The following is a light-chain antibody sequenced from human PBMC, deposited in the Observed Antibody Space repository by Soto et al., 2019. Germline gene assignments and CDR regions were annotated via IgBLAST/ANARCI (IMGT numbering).Light chain of an antibody. V-gene: IGLV1-47*01. J-gene: IGLJ2*01. CDR3: SARDGSLNGVV. CDR2: RSD. CDR1: SSNIGSNH. Sequence: QSVLTQPPSTSGTPGQRVTISCSGSSSNIGSNHVYWYQQFPGMAPKLLMYRSDQRPTGVPDRFSGSKSGTSASLAISGLQSDDEADYYCSARDGSLNGVVFGGGTKLTVL.